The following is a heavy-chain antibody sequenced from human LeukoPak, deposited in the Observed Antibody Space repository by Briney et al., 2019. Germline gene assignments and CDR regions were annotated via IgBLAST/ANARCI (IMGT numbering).Heavy chain of an antibody. CDR1: GFTLGAFA. CDR2: IGKDGRST. V-gene: IGHV3-43*02. Sequence: GGSLRLSCAASGFTLGAFAMHWVRQAPGKALEWVSLIGKDGRSTYYADSVKGRFTISRDNSKNSLYLQMNSLRTEDTALYYCATWAFYHSLDVWGQGTTVTVSS. CDR3: ATWAFYHSLDV. D-gene: IGHD1-26*01. J-gene: IGHJ6*02.